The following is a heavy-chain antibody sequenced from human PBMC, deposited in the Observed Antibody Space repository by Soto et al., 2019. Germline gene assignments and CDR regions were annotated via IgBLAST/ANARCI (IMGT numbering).Heavy chain of an antibody. CDR3: ARGRTYSKYYYYGMDV. V-gene: IGHV4-34*01. CDR2: INHSGST. D-gene: IGHD4-4*01. CDR1: GGSFSGYY. Sequence: QVQLQQWGAGLLKPSETLSLTCAVYGGSFSGYYWSWIRQPPGKGLEGIGEINHSGSTNYNPSLKSRVTISVDTSKNQFSLKLSSVTAADTAVYYCARGRTYSKYYYYGMDVWGQGTTVTVSS. J-gene: IGHJ6*02.